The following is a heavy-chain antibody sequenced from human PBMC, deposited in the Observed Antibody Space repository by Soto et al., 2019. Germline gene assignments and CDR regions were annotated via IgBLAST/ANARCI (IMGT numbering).Heavy chain of an antibody. CDR1: GGSVRSGSYY. Sequence: QVQLQESGPGLVKPSETLSLTCTVAGGSVRSGSYYWSWIRQPPGKGLEWIGYIFDSGSTDYHPSLKSRVSISVDTSKKQFSLNLSSVTAADTAVYYCARGKGSSGGYSDSWGQGTLVTVSS. V-gene: IGHV4-61*01. D-gene: IGHD3-22*01. J-gene: IGHJ4*02. CDR2: IFDSGST. CDR3: ARGKGSSGGYSDS.